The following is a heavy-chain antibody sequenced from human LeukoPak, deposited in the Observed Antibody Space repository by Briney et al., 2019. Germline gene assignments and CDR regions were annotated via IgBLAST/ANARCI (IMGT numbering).Heavy chain of an antibody. D-gene: IGHD4-17*01. Sequence: PSETLSLTCAVSGGSISSGGYSWSWIRQPPGKGLEWIGYIYHSGSTYYNPSLKSRVTISVDRSKNQFSLKLSSVTAADTAVYYCARVNSGDYEPHFDYWGQGTLVTVSS. CDR2: IYHSGST. CDR1: GGSISSGGYS. J-gene: IGHJ4*02. CDR3: ARVNSGDYEPHFDY. V-gene: IGHV4-30-2*01.